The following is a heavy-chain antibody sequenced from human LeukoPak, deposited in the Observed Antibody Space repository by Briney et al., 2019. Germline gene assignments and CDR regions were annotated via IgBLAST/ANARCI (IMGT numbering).Heavy chain of an antibody. CDR1: GFTFSDYS. V-gene: IGHV3-21*06. CDR3: ATSGGFVLPNAITGNWYMDV. Sequence: GGSLRLSCGASGFTFSDYSMNWVRQAPGKGLAWVASITSAGGYRYYADSVKGRFTISRDNAQNSLFLQMDSLRPEDTVVYFCATSGGFVLPNAITGNWYMDVWGRGTTVTVSS. J-gene: IGHJ6*03. CDR2: ITSAGGYR. D-gene: IGHD2-2*01.